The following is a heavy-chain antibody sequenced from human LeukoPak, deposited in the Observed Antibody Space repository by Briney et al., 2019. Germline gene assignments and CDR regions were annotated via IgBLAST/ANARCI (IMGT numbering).Heavy chain of an antibody. D-gene: IGHD6-6*01. CDR1: GGTFSSYA. CDR3: ARAPLVVHFVCYYGMDV. CDR2: IIPIFGTA. J-gene: IGHJ6*02. V-gene: IGHV1-69*13. Sequence: GASVKVSCKASGGTFSSYAISWVRQAPGQGLEWMGGIIPIFGTANYAQKFQGRVTITADESTSTAYMELSSLRSEDTAVYYCARAPLVVHFVCYYGMDVWGQGTTVTVSS.